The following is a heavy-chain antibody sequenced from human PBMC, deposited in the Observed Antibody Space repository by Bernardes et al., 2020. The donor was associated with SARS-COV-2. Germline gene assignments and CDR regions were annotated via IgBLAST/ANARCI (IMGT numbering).Heavy chain of an antibody. Sequence: GGSLRLSCAASGFTFSSYSMHWVRQAPGKGLEWVSSISSSSSYTYYADSVKGRFTISRDNAKNTLYLQMNSLRAEDTAVYYCARGHRGDRVYWGQGTLVTVSS. V-gene: IGHV3-21*01. D-gene: IGHD7-27*01. CDR2: ISSSSSYT. CDR3: ARGHRGDRVY. J-gene: IGHJ4*02. CDR1: GFTFSSYS.